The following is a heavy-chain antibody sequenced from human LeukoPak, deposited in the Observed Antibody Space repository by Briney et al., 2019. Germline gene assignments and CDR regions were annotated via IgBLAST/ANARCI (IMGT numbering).Heavy chain of an antibody. V-gene: IGHV5-51*01. D-gene: IGHD6-6*01. CDR1: GFTVSSNY. J-gene: IGHJ4*02. CDR3: ARLASIALPLAY. Sequence: GGSLRLSCAASGFTVSSNYMSWVRQMPGKGLEWMGIIYPGDSDTRYSPSFQGQVTISADKSISTAYLQWSSLKASDTAMYYCARLASIALPLAYWGQGTLVTVSS. CDR2: IYPGDSDT.